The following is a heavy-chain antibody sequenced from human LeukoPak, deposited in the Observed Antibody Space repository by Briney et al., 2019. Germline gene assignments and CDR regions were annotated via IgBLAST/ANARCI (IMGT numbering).Heavy chain of an antibody. CDR1: GYTFTSYA. D-gene: IGHD3-10*01. CDR3: ARMPSSGSYSDYYGMDV. J-gene: IGHJ6*02. V-gene: IGHV1-3*01. CDR2: INAGNGNT. Sequence: ASVNVSCKASGYTFTSYAMHWVRQAPGQRLEWMGWINAGNGNTKYSQKFQGRVTITRDTSASTAYMELSSLRSEDTAVYYCARMPSSGSYSDYYGMDVWGQGTTVTVSS.